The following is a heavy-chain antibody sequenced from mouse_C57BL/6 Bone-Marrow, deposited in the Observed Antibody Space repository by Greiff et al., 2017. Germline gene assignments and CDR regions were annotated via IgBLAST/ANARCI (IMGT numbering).Heavy chain of an antibody. CDR1: GYSITSGYY. D-gene: IGHD1-1*01. V-gene: IGHV3-6*01. CDR2: ISYDGSN. J-gene: IGHJ4*01. CDR3: TTDYYGSIYPYAMDY. Sequence: DVQLQESGPGLVKPSQSLSLTCSVTGYSITSGYYWNWIRPFPGNKLEWLGYISYDGSNNYNPSPNNRIIITLDTSKNQFFLKLNSLTTEDTATYYCTTDYYGSIYPYAMDYWGQGTSVTVSS.